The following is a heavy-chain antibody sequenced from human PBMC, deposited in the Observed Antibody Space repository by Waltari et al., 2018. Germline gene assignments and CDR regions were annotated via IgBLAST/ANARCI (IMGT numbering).Heavy chain of an antibody. CDR1: GYTVPAYY. D-gene: IGHD2-2*01. J-gene: IGHJ4*02. V-gene: IGHV1-2*06. Sequence: QVQLVQSGAEGQKPGASVKVSCTAAGYTVPAYYMPWVRQAAGQGLERKGRIHPDSGGTNFAQNFQGRVTMTRDTSISTAYMELSSLRSDDTAVYYCVRVGSNHNFDYWGQGTLVTVSS. CDR3: VRVGSNHNFDY. CDR2: IHPDSGGT.